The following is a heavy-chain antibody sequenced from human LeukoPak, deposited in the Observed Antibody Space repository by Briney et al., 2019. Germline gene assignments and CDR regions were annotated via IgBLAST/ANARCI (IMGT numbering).Heavy chain of an antibody. V-gene: IGHV1-69*13. CDR2: IIPIFGTA. CDR1: GGTFSSYA. Sequence: SVKVSCKASGGTFSSYAISWVRQAPGQGLEWMGGIIPIFGTANYAQKFQGRVTITADESTSTAYMELSSLRSEDTAVYYCARDYKDSSGYYWSYFDYWGQGTLVTVSS. J-gene: IGHJ4*02. CDR3: ARDYKDSSGYYWSYFDY. D-gene: IGHD3-22*01.